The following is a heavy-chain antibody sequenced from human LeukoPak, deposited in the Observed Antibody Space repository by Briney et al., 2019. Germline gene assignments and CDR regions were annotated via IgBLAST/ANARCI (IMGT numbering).Heavy chain of an antibody. D-gene: IGHD3-22*01. V-gene: IGHV3-21*01. J-gene: IGHJ4*02. CDR3: ARTYDSSGYPFDY. CDR2: ISSSSSYI. Sequence: GGSLRLSCAASGFTFSSYSTNWVRQAPGKGLEWVSSISSSSSYIYYADSVKGRFTISRDNAKNSLYLQMNSLRAEDTAVYYCARTYDSSGYPFDYWGQGTLVTVSS. CDR1: GFTFSSYS.